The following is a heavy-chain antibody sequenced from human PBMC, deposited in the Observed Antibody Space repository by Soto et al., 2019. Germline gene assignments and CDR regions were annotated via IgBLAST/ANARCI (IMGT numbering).Heavy chain of an antibody. V-gene: IGHV4-59*01. D-gene: IGHD3-3*01. CDR1: GGSISSYY. CDR3: ARDAPNYDFWSLGFMDV. J-gene: IGHJ6*03. CDR2: IYYSGST. Sequence: SETLSLTCTVSGGSISSYYWSWIRQPPGKGLEWIGYIYYSGSTNYNPSLKSRVTMSVDTSKNQFSLKLSSVTAADTAVYYCARDAPNYDFWSLGFMDVWGKGTTVTVSS.